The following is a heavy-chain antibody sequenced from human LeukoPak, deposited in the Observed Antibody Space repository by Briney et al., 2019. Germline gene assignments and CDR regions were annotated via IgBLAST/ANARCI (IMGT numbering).Heavy chain of an antibody. CDR1: GGIFSSYA. CDR2: IIPILGIA. V-gene: IGHV1-69*04. Sequence: SVKVSCKASGGIFSSYAISWVRQAPGQGLEWMGRIIPILGIANYAQKFQGRVTITADKSTSTAYMELSSLRSEDTAVYYCARAVWFGEFGVEYFDYWGQGTLVTVSS. CDR3: ARAVWFGEFGVEYFDY. D-gene: IGHD3-10*01. J-gene: IGHJ4*02.